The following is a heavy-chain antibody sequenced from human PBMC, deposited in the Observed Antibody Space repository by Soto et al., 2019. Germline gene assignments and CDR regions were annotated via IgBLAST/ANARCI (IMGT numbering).Heavy chain of an antibody. D-gene: IGHD3-10*01. CDR1: GYTFTSYG. J-gene: IGHJ6*03. Sequence: GASVKVSCKASGYTFTSYGISWMRQAPGQGLEWIGWISAYNGNTNYAQKLQGRVTMTTDTSTSTAYMELRSLRSDDTAVYYCASERRITMVRGAYYYMDVWGKGTTVTVSS. CDR3: ASERRITMVRGAYYYMDV. V-gene: IGHV1-18*01. CDR2: ISAYNGNT.